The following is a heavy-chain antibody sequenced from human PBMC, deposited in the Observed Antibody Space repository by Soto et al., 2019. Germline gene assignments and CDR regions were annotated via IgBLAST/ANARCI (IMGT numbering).Heavy chain of an antibody. D-gene: IGHD3-22*01. CDR2: IVVGSGNT. J-gene: IGHJ4*02. CDR3: AAGKDYYDGSAYSDY. V-gene: IGHV1-58*01. CDR1: GFTFTSSA. Sequence: QMPLVQSGPEVKKPGTSVKVSCKASGFTFTSSAVQWVRQARGQRLEWIGWIVVGSGNTNYAQKFQERVTITRDMSTSAADMGLSSLRSEDTAVYYCAAGKDYYDGSAYSDYWGQGTLVTVSS.